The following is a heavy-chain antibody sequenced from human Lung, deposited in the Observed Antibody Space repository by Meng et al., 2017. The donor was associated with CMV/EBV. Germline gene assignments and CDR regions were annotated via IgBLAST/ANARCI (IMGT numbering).Heavy chain of an antibody. V-gene: IGHV4-34*01. Sequence: LXXAVYGGSFSGYYWSWIRQPPGKGLEWIGEINHSGSTNYNPSLKSRVTISVDTSKNQFSLKLSSVTAADTAVYYCARGEIVRKGVDYWGQGTLVTVSS. CDR3: ARGEIVRKGVDY. D-gene: IGHD3-16*02. J-gene: IGHJ4*02. CDR2: INHSGST. CDR1: GGSFSGYY.